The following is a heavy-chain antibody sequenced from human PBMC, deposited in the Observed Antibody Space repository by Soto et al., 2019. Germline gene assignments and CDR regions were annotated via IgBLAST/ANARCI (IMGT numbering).Heavy chain of an antibody. CDR2: IYASGAT. D-gene: IGHD2-2*01. J-gene: IGHJ4*02. Sequence: PSETLSLTCTVSGGSISTYYWSWIRQPPGGTLEWIGYIYASGATTYNPSLESRVTMSVDMPNNEFSLELTSLTAADPAVYSGARFHSFDGTIYHYYCDCWGQRTLVTVSS. CDR3: ARFHSFDGTIYHYYCDC. V-gene: IGHV4-59*01. CDR1: GGSISTYY.